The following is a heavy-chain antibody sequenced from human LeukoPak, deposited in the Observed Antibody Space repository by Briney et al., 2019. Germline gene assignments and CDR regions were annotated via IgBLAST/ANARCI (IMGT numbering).Heavy chain of an antibody. V-gene: IGHV3-30*02. Sequence: GRSLRLSCAASGFTFSSYGMHWVRQAPGKGLEWVAFIRYDGNNKYYADSVKGRFTISRDDAKNSLYLQMTSLRAEDTAVYYCARDGPSDIGDSVDVWGKGTTVTISS. CDR1: GFTFSSYG. CDR3: ARDGPSDIGDSVDV. D-gene: IGHD2-15*01. CDR2: IRYDGNNK. J-gene: IGHJ6*04.